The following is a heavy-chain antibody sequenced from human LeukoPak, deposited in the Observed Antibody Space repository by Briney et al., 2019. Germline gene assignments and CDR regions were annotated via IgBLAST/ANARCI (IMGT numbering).Heavy chain of an antibody. CDR3: ARGRRYFDWLSPHFDY. D-gene: IGHD3-9*01. J-gene: IGHJ4*02. CDR2: IYHSGST. CDR1: GYSISSGYY. Sequence: SETLSLTCTVSGYSISSGYYWGWIRQPPGKGLEWIGSIYHSGSTYYNPSLKSRVTISVDTSKNQFSLKLSSVTAADTAVYYCARGRRYFDWLSPHFDYWGQGTLVTVSS. V-gene: IGHV4-38-2*02.